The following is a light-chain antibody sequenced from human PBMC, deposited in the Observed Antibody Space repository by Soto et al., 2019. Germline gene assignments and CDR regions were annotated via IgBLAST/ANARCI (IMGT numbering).Light chain of an antibody. J-gene: IGKJ4*01. CDR1: QSFSSK. V-gene: IGKV3-15*01. CDR3: QQYGNWPPVT. CDR2: GGS. Sequence: EMVMAQSPATLSVSPGETATLSCRASQSFSSKLACYQQKPGQSPTLLIYGGSTRASGIPDRFSGNGSGTEFTLTISSLQSEDFAVYYCQQYGNWPPVTFGGGTKVDI.